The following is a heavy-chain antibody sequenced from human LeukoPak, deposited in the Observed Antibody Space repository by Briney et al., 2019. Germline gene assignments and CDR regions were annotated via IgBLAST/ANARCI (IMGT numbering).Heavy chain of an antibody. J-gene: IGHJ4*02. D-gene: IGHD6-6*01. CDR2: INHSGST. CDR3: ARGGQLGR. Sequence: SETLSLTCAVYGGSFSGYYWSWIRQPPGKGLEWIGEINHSGSTNYNPSLKSRVTISVDTSKNQFSLKLSSVTAADTAVYYCARGGQLGRWGQGTLVTVSS. V-gene: IGHV4-34*01. CDR1: GGSFSGYY.